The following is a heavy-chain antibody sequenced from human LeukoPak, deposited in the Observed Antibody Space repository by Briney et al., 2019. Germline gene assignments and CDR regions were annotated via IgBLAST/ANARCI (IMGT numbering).Heavy chain of an antibody. CDR2: IYTSGST. V-gene: IGHV4-4*07. J-gene: IGHJ5*02. CDR3: ARDYYGP. D-gene: IGHD3-10*01. CDR1: GGSISRYY. Sequence: LETLSLTCIVSGGSISRYYWSWIRQPAWKGLEWTGGIYTSGSTNYNPSLKSRVTMSVATSKNQFSLKLSSVPAADKAVYSCARDYYGPWGQGTLVTVSS.